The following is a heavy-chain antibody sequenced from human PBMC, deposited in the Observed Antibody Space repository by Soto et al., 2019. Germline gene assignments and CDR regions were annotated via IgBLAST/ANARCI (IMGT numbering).Heavy chain of an antibody. Sequence: PGGSLRLSCAASGFTFSSYWMHWVRQAPGKGLVWVSRINSDGSSTSYADSVKGRFTISRDNAKNTLYLQMNSLRAEDTAVYYCARDRQWLGYYYYGMDVWGQGTTVTVSS. J-gene: IGHJ6*02. CDR3: ARDRQWLGYYYYGMDV. D-gene: IGHD6-19*01. V-gene: IGHV3-74*01. CDR2: INSDGSST. CDR1: GFTFSSYW.